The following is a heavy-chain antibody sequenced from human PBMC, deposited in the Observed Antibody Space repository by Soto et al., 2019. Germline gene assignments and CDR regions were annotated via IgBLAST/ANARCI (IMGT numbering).Heavy chain of an antibody. D-gene: IGHD3-10*01. CDR3: ARTYYYGSGSVDY. CDR2: ISSSSNTI. CDR1: GFTFSIHS. J-gene: IGHJ4*02. Sequence: EVQLVESGGGLVQPGGSLRLSCAASGFTFSIHSMNWVRQAPGKGLEWVSYISSSSNTIYYADSVKGRFTISRDNAKNSRYLQMNSLRDEDTAVYYCARTYYYGSGSVDYWGQGTLVTVSS. V-gene: IGHV3-48*02.